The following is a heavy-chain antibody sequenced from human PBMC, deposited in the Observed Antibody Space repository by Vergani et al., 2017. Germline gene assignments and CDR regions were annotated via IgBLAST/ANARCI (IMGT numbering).Heavy chain of an antibody. D-gene: IGHD3-16*01. Sequence: QVLLVQSGAEVKKPGASVRVSCKTSGYTFTNYYIHWVRQAPGQGLEWMGIINPSGGSTTYAQQFQGRLTMTRDTSTSTVYMDLSNLRSEDTAVYYCARPHGDVLPPDPRRHDDWGQGTLVTVSS. CDR1: GYTFTNYY. J-gene: IGHJ4*02. CDR2: INPSGGST. V-gene: IGHV1-46*03. CDR3: ARPHGDVLPPDPRRHDD.